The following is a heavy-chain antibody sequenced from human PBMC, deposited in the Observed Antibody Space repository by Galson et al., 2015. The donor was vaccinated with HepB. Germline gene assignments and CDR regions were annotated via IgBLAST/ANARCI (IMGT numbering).Heavy chain of an antibody. CDR2: ISAYNGNT. Sequence: SVKVSCKASGYTFTSYGISWVRQAPGQGLEWMGWISAYNGNTNYAQKLQGRVTMTTDTSTSTAYMELRSLRSDDTAVYYCARDLGDIAVAGNFVYWGQGTLVTVSS. CDR1: GYTFTSYG. CDR3: ARDLGDIAVAGNFVY. J-gene: IGHJ4*02. D-gene: IGHD6-19*01. V-gene: IGHV1-18*04.